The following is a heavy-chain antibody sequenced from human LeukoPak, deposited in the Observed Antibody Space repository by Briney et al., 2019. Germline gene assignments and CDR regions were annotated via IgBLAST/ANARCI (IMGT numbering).Heavy chain of an antibody. Sequence: PGGSLRLSCAASGFTFSSYAMHWVRQAPGKGLEWVAVISYDGSNKYYSDSVKGRFTISRDNSKNTLSLQMNSLRAEDTAVYYCARDIISSWGGDYWGQGTLVTVSS. CDR2: ISYDGSNK. CDR3: ARDIISSWGGDY. V-gene: IGHV3-30*04. CDR1: GFTFSSYA. D-gene: IGHD3-16*01. J-gene: IGHJ4*02.